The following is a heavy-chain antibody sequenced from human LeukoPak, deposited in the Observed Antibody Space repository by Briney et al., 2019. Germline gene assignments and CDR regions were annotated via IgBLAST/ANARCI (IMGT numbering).Heavy chain of an antibody. CDR1: GYTFSSYY. J-gene: IGHJ5*02. CDR2: IIPSDGFT. CDR3: ARVRYSYFFDP. Sequence: ASVKVPCKASGYTFSSYYVHWVRQAPGQGLEWMGMIIPSDGFTSYAQKFQGRVTMTRDMSTSTVYMELSSLRSEDTAVYYCARVRYSYFFDPWGQGTLVTVSS. D-gene: IGHD3-22*01. V-gene: IGHV1-46*01.